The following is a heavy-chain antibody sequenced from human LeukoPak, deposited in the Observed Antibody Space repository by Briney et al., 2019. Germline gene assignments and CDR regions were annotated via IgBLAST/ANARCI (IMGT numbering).Heavy chain of an antibody. CDR2: IHYSGST. Sequence: SETLSLTCTVSGGSISSYYWSWIRQPPGKGLEWIGYIHYSGSTNYNPSLKSRVTISVDTSKNQFFLKLRSVTAADTAVYYCARDVGASNFDSWGQGVQVTVSS. CDR1: GGSISSYY. J-gene: IGHJ4*02. CDR3: ARDVGASNFDS. D-gene: IGHD1-26*01. V-gene: IGHV4-59*12.